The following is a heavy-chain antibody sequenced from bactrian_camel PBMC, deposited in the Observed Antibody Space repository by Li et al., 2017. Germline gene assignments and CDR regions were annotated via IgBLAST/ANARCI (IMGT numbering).Heavy chain of an antibody. Sequence: DVQLVESGGGSVQAGGSLGLSCAVSGYTFSSECTGWFRENAKKEREGLATIDSDGITRYADSVKGRFAITKDNAKNTLYLQMNNLKPEDAAVYFCAAGLVPFESVTNDDRYNYWGQGTQVTVS. CDR3: AAGLVPFESVTNDDRYNY. CDR2: IDSDGIT. J-gene: IGHJ4*01. D-gene: IGHD6*01. CDR1: GYTFSSEC. V-gene: IGHV3S42*01.